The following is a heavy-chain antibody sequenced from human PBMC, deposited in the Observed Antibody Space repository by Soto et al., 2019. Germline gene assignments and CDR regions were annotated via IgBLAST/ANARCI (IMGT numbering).Heavy chain of an antibody. J-gene: IGHJ6*02. CDR2: ISAYNGNT. V-gene: IGHV1-18*01. D-gene: IGHD3-10*01. CDR1: GYTFTSYG. Sequence: ASVKVSCKASGYTFTSYGISWVRQAPGQGLEWMGWISAYNGNTNYAQKLQGRVTMTTDTSTSTAYMELRSLRSDDTAVYYCAGHYYGSGSHRYGMDVWGQGTTVTSP. CDR3: AGHYYGSGSHRYGMDV.